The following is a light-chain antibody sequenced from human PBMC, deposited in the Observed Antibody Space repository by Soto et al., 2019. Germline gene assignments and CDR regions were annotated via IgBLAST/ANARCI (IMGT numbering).Light chain of an antibody. CDR2: DVA. CDR1: RNDIGAYEF. CDR3: SSYRGRKNLV. J-gene: IGLJ1*01. V-gene: IGLV2-8*01. Sequence: QSVLTQPPSASGSPGQSVTISCTGTRNDIGAYEFVSWYQHHPGKAPKVMIYDVAKRPSGVPGRFSGSKSGNTASLTVSALQAEDEADYYCSSYRGRKNLVFGTGTKVTVL.